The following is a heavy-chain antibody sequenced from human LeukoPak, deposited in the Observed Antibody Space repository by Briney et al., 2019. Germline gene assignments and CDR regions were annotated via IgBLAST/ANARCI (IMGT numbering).Heavy chain of an antibody. Sequence: GGSLRLSCAASGFTFSSYSMNWVRQAPGKGLERVSSISSSSSYIYYADSVKGRFTISRDNAKNSLYLQINSLMAEKSAEYFCARGMWTSFDHLGQGTLVSDSS. CDR1: GFTFSSYS. CDR2: ISSSSSYI. CDR3: ARGMWTSFDH. V-gene: IGHV3-21*01. J-gene: IGHJ4*02. D-gene: IGHD2-21*01.